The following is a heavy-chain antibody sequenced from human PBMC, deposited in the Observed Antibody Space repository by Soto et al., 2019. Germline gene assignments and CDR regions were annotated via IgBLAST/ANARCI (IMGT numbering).Heavy chain of an antibody. D-gene: IGHD3-16*01. CDR1: GYTFTNFG. Sequence: QVQLVQSGAEVKKPGASVKVSCKASGYTFTNFGISWVRQATGQGLEWMGWISAYNGNTNYAQNFKGSVTMTTDTATSTAYMELRSLRSDDTSVYYCARGGTPIDYWCQGTLVTVSS. CDR3: ARGGTPIDY. V-gene: IGHV1-18*01. J-gene: IGHJ4*02. CDR2: ISAYNGNT.